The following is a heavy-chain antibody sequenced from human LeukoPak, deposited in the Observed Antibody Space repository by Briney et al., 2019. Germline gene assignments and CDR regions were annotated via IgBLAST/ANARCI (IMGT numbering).Heavy chain of an antibody. CDR2: IYPSGTT. D-gene: IGHD6-13*01. CDR3: ARAVAAGTIYFDF. J-gene: IGHJ4*02. CDR1: DFIISDNY. V-gene: IGHV3-53*01. Sequence: GGSLILSCAASDFIISDNYMTWVRQAPGKGLEWVSIIYPSGTTYYADSVKGRFTISRDNSKTTLILQMNSLRAEDTAIYYCARAVAAGTIYFDFWGQGALVTVSS.